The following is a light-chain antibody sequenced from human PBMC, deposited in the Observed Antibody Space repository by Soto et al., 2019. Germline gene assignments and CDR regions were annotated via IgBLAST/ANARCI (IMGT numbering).Light chain of an antibody. Sequence: QSALTQPASVSGSPGQSITISFTGTSSDVGGYNYVSWYQQQPGKAPKLMIYDVSNRPSGVSNRFSGSKSGNTASLTISGLQAEDEADYYCSSYTTRRTLVFGGGTKVTVL. J-gene: IGLJ2*01. CDR1: SSDVGGYNY. V-gene: IGLV2-14*01. CDR3: SSYTTRRTLV. CDR2: DVS.